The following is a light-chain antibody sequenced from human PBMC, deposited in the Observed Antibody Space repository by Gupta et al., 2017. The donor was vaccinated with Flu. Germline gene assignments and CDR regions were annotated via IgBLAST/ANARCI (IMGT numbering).Light chain of an antibody. J-gene: IGKJ4*01. CDR1: RSLLHSSGHNY. CDR2: LGS. Sequence: DTVLSQSPLSLTVTPGEPASISCRSSRSLLHSSGHNYLDWYLQKPGQSPQLLIFLGSNRASGVPDRFSGSGSGTDFTLKISRVEAEDVGVYYCMQPIHAPPTFGAGTKVEI. CDR3: MQPIHAPPT. V-gene: IGKV2-28*01.